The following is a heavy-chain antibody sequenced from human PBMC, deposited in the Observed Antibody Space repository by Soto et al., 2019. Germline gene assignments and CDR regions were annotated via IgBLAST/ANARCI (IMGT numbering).Heavy chain of an antibody. Sequence: GGSLRLSCAASGFTFSSYSMNWVRQAPGKGLEWVSYISSSSSTIYYADSVKGRFTISRDNAKNSLYLQMNSLRAEDTAVYYCARADYDFWGGYYTGVDYWGQGILVTVSS. CDR3: ARADYDFWGGYYTGVDY. J-gene: IGHJ4*02. D-gene: IGHD3-3*01. CDR1: GFTFSSYS. V-gene: IGHV3-48*01. CDR2: ISSSSSTI.